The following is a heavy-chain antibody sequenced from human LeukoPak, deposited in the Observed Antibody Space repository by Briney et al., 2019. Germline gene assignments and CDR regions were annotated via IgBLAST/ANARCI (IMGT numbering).Heavy chain of an antibody. CDR3: ARTPYDYVRYYGMDV. CDR1: GFTFSSYW. D-gene: IGHD3-16*01. Sequence: GGSLRLSCAASGFTFSSYWMHWVRQAPGKGLVWVSRINSDGSSTSYADSVKGRFTISRDSAKNTLYLQMNSLRAEDTAVYYCARTPYDYVRYYGMDVWGQGTTVTVSS. J-gene: IGHJ6*02. V-gene: IGHV3-74*01. CDR2: INSDGSST.